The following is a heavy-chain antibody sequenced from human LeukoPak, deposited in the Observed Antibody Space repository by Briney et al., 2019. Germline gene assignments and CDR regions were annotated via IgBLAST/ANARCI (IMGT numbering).Heavy chain of an antibody. Sequence: GGSLRLSCAASGFTFSSYSMNWVRQAPGKGLEWVSSISSSSSYIYHADSVKGRFTISRDNAKNSLYLQMNSLRAEDTAVYYCARDGSTYYDILTGYYQYRGYFDYWGQGTLVTVSS. J-gene: IGHJ4*02. D-gene: IGHD3-9*01. CDR1: GFTFSSYS. CDR3: ARDGSTYYDILTGYYQYRGYFDY. V-gene: IGHV3-21*01. CDR2: ISSSSSYI.